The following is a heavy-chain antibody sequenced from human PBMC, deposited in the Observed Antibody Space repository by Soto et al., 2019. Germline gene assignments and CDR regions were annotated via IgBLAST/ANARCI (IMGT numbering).Heavy chain of an antibody. V-gene: IGHV1-69*08. Sequence: QVQLVQSGAEVKKPGSSVKVSCKASGGTFRSYTIRWVRQAPVQGLEWMGRIIPILGIANYAQKFQGRVTITADKSTSIAYKELSSLRSEDTAVYYCAREAYGEKTESYWGQGTLVTVSS. J-gene: IGHJ4*02. CDR1: GGTFRSYT. CDR2: IIPILGIA. CDR3: AREAYGEKTESY. D-gene: IGHD4-17*01.